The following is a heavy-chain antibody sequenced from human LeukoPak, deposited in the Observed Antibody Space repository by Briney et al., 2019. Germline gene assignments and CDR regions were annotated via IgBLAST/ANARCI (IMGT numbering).Heavy chain of an antibody. CDR2: ISAYSGNA. CDR1: GYTFSIYG. V-gene: IGHV1-18*01. D-gene: IGHD3-22*01. Sequence: ASVKVSCKASGYTFSIYGISWVRQAPGQGLEWMGWISAYSGNANYAQQFQGRVTMTTDTSTSTAYMELRSLRSDDTAVYYCARDRYYDSSGYYRNWYFDLWGRGTLVTVSS. CDR3: ARDRYYDSSGYYRNWYFDL. J-gene: IGHJ2*01.